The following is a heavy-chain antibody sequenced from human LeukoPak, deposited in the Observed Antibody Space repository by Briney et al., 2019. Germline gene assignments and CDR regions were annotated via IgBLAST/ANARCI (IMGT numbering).Heavy chain of an antibody. CDR2: ISAYNGNT. D-gene: IGHD6-19*01. V-gene: IGHV1-18*01. Sequence: GASVKVSCKASGYTFTTYGITWVRQAPGQGLEWMGWISAYNGNTNYAQKFQGRVTMTRDTSISTAYMELSRLRSDDTAVYYCARDTDGGSGWRRFDYWGQGTLVTVSS. CDR1: GYTFTTYG. J-gene: IGHJ4*02. CDR3: ARDTDGGSGWRRFDY.